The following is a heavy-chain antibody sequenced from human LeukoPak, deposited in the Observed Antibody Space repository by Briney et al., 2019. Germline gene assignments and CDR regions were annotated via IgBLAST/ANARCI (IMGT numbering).Heavy chain of an antibody. J-gene: IGHJ5*02. V-gene: IGHV4-61*02. CDR1: VGPIISGRYY. CDR2: ISSNRNT. CDR3: ARSPSAGWFDP. Sequence: SETLPLTCTFSVGPIISGRYYWSWIRQPAGKGLEWIGRISSNRNTNYNPSLKSRVTISIDTSKNQFSLKLSSVTAADTAVYYCARSPSAGWFDPWGQGTLVTVSS.